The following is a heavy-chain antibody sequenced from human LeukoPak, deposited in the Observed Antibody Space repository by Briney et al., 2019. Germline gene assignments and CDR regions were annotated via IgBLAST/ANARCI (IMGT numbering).Heavy chain of an antibody. Sequence: PGGSLRLSCAASGFTFSSYSMNWVRQAPGKGLEWVSYISSSSSTIYYADSVKGRFTISRDNAKNSLYLQMNSLRAEDTAVYYCASRYSYGYRGLYYYMDVWGKGTTVTVSS. CDR2: ISSSSSTI. CDR1: GFTFSSYS. D-gene: IGHD5-18*01. CDR3: ASRYSYGYRGLYYYMDV. J-gene: IGHJ6*03. V-gene: IGHV3-48*04.